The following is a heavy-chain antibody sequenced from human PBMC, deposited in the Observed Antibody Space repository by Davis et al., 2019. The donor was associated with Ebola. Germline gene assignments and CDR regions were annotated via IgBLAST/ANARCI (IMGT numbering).Heavy chain of an antibody. CDR2: ISSSSNYI. CDR3: ARVRSFDL. CDR1: GFTFSSDS. Sequence: GGSLRLSCAASGFTFSSDSMNWVRQAPGKGLEWVSSISSSSNYIYYADSVKGRFTISKDNAKNLVFLQMNSLRAEDTAVYYCARVRSFDLWGQGTLVNVSA. J-gene: IGHJ4*02. D-gene: IGHD3-3*01. V-gene: IGHV3-21*06.